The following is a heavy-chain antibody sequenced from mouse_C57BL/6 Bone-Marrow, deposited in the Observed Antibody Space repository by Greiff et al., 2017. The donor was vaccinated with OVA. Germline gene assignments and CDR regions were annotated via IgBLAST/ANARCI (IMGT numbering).Heavy chain of an antibody. Sequence: DVQLVESGGGLVKPGGSLKLSCAASGFTFSSYAMSWVRQTPEKRLEWVATISDGGSYTYYPDNVKGRFTISRDNAKNNLYLQMSHLKSEDTAMYYCAVDYDEDYAMDYWGQGTSVTVSS. J-gene: IGHJ4*01. CDR2: ISDGGSYT. V-gene: IGHV5-4*01. CDR1: GFTFSSYA. D-gene: IGHD2-4*01. CDR3: AVDYDEDYAMDY.